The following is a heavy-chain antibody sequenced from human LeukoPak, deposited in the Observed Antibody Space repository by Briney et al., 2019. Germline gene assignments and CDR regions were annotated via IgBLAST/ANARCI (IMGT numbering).Heavy chain of an antibody. J-gene: IGHJ3*01. CDR2: ISGYNGKI. V-gene: IGHV1-18*01. Sequence: ASVKVSCKASGHTFVSYGISWVRQAPGQGLERMGRISGYNGKINYAQKFQGRVTMTTDTSTSTAYLELRSLTSEDTAVYYCARRFCSSVSCYDDDAFDVWGQGTLVTVSS. CDR1: GHTFVSYG. CDR3: ARRFCSSVSCYDDDAFDV. D-gene: IGHD2-2*01.